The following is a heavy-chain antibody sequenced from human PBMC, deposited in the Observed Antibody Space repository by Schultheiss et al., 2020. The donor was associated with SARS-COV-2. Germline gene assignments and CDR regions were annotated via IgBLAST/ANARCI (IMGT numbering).Heavy chain of an antibody. Sequence: SETLSLTCTVSGGSISSYYWSWIRQHAGKGLEWIGRIYTSGSTNYNPSLKSRVTMSVDTSKNQFSLRLSSVTAADTAVYYCARETTYYYDSSGYHFDYWGQGTLVTVSS. J-gene: IGHJ4*02. V-gene: IGHV4-4*07. CDR3: ARETTYYYDSSGYHFDY. CDR2: IYTSGST. D-gene: IGHD3-22*01. CDR1: GGSISSYY.